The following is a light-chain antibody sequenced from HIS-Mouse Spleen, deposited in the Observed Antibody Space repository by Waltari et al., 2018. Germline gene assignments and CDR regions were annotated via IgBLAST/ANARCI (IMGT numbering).Light chain of an antibody. V-gene: IGKV1-8*01. CDR3: QQYYSYPMYT. J-gene: IGKJ2*01. Sequence: AIRMTQSPSSLSASTGDRVTITCQASQGISSYLAWYQQKPGKAPKLLIYAASTLQSGGPSRFSGSGSGTDFTLTISCLQSEDFATYYCQQYYSYPMYTFGQGTKLEIK. CDR2: AAS. CDR1: QGISSY.